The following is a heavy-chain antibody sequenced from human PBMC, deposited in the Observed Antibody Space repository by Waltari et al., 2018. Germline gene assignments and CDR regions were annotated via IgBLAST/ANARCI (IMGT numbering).Heavy chain of an antibody. CDR2: SSPSLGPA. CDR1: GGTFSSYA. J-gene: IGHJ4*02. CDR3: ARLALEMSN. V-gene: IGHV1-69*01. Sequence: QVQLVQSGAEVKKPGSSVKVSCKASGGTFSSYAISWVRQAPGQGLEWMGGSSPSLGPANQAQKFQGRVTITADESTSTAYMELSSLRSEDTAVYYCARLALEMSNWGQGTLVTVSS.